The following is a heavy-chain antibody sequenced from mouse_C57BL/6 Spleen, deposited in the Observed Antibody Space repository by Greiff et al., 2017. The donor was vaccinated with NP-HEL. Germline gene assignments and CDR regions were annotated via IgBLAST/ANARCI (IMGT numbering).Heavy chain of an antibody. J-gene: IGHJ2*01. CDR2: INPNNGGT. D-gene: IGHD3-3*01. Sequence: VQLKESGPELVKPGASVKIPCKASGYTFTDYNMDWVKQSHGKSLEWIGAINPNNGGTIYNQKFKGKATLTVDKSSSTAYMELRSLTSEDTAVYYCARKEGREVGLGYWGQGTTLTVSS. CDR3: ARKEGREVGLGY. CDR1: GYTFTDYN. V-gene: IGHV1-18*01.